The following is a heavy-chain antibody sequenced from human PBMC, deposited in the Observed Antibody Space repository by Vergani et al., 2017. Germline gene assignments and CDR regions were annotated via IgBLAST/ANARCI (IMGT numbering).Heavy chain of an antibody. V-gene: IGHV3-66*02. CDR3: ARGGSYFFYFDY. Sequence: EVQLVESGGGLVQPGGSLRLSCAASGFTVSRNYMSWVRQAPGKGLEWVSVIYSGGSTYYAGSVKGRFTISRDNSKNTLYLQMNILRAEDTAVYYCARGGSYFFYFDYWGQGTLVTVSS. CDR2: IYSGGST. D-gene: IGHD1-26*01. CDR1: GFTVSRNY. J-gene: IGHJ4*02.